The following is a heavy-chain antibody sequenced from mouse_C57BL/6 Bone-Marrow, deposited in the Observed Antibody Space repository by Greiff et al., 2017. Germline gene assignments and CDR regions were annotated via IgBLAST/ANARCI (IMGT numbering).Heavy chain of an antibody. V-gene: IGHV1-47*01. CDR3: ARAIYDGYYGVAY. J-gene: IGHJ3*01. D-gene: IGHD2-3*01. CDR1: GYTFTTYP. Sequence: QVQLKESGAELVKPGASVKMSCKASGYTFTTYPIEWMKQNHGKSLEWIGNFHPYNDDTKYNEKFKGKATLTVDKSSSTVYLELSRLTSDDSAVYYCARAIYDGYYGVAYWGQGTRVTVSA. CDR2: FHPYNDDT.